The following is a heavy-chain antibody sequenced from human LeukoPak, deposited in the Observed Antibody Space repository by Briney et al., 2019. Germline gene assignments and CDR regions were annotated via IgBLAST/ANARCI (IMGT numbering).Heavy chain of an antibody. J-gene: IGHJ3*02. Sequence: TGGPLRLSCAPAGFTFTINALGGVPQLPGGGRDWVPSISVSSTTYYLDSVKGRFTISRDNSKNALYLHMSSLRAEDTALYYCAKCNLDNCREGFDIWGQGTMVTVSS. CDR2: ISVSSTT. CDR1: GFTFTINA. V-gene: IGHV3-23*01. D-gene: IGHD2/OR15-2a*01. CDR3: AKCNLDNCREGFDI.